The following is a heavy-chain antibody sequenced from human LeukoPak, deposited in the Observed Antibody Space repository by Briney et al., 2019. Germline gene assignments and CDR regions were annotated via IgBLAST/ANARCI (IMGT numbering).Heavy chain of an antibody. J-gene: IGHJ4*02. CDR3: ARDRMVYEY. D-gene: IGHD2-8*01. CDR1: GFTFSNYA. V-gene: IGHV3-23*01. Sequence: GGSLRLSCAASGFTFSNYAMGWLRQAPGKGLEWVSVISDSGGKTYYADSVKGRFTISRDNSKNTVYLQMNSLRAEDTAVYYCARDRMVYEYWGQGTLVTVSS. CDR2: ISDSGGKT.